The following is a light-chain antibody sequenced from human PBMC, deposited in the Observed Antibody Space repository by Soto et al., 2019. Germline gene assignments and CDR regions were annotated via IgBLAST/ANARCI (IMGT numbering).Light chain of an antibody. J-gene: IGLJ1*01. CDR3: VAWDDSLSGQV. CDR1: GSNIGSND. Sequence: QSVLTQPPSASGTPGRGVPSLVFGRGSNIGSNDVYGYQQLPGRAPKLLMYRTNQRPSGVPDRFSGSKSGTSASLAISGLRSEDEADYYCVAWDDSLSGQVFGTGTKLTVL. V-gene: IGLV1-47*01. CDR2: RTN.